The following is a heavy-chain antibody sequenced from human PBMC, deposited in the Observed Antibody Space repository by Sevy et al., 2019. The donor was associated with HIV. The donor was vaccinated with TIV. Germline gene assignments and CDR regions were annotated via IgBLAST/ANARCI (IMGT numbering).Heavy chain of an antibody. J-gene: IGHJ4*02. CDR2: IKQDGSEK. Sequence: GGSLRLSCAASGFTFSSFWMHWVRQAPGKGLEWVANIKQDGSEKYYVHSVKGRFTISRDNAKNSLYLQMNSLRAEDMAVYYCAREIGGGNSFWGQGTLVTVSS. CDR3: AREIGGGNSF. D-gene: IGHD1-1*01. CDR1: GFTFSSFW. V-gene: IGHV3-7*01.